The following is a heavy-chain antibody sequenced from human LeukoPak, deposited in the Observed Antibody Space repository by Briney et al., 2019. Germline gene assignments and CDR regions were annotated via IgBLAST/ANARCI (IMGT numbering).Heavy chain of an antibody. J-gene: IGHJ4*02. V-gene: IGHV3-23*01. D-gene: IGHD3-22*01. CDR3: AKFRVVVVTAIRIDY. Sequence: GGSLRLSCAASGFTFSSYAMSWVRQAPGEGLEWVSAISGSGGSTYYADSVKGRFTISRDNSKNTLYLQMNSLRAEDTAVYYCAKFRVVVVTAIRIDYWGQGTLVTVSS. CDR1: GFTFSSYA. CDR2: ISGSGGST.